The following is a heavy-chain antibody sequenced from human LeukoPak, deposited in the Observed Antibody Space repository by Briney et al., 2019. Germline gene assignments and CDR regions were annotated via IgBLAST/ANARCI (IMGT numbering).Heavy chain of an antibody. V-gene: IGHV4-34*01. D-gene: IGHD4-17*01. CDR1: GGSFSGYY. CDR2: INHSGST. J-gene: IGHJ1*01. Sequence: SETLSLTCAVYGGSFSGYYWSWIRQPPGKGLEWIGEINHSGSTNYNPSLKSRVTIAVDTSKNQFSLKRSSVTAADTAVYYCARGRRGVTTHFQHWGQGTLVTVSS. CDR3: ARGRRGVTTHFQH.